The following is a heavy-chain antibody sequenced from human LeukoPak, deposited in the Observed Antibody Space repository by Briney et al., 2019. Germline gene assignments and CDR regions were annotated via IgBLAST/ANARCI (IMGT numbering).Heavy chain of an antibody. V-gene: IGHV3-30-3*01. D-gene: IGHD6-19*01. Sequence: GGSLRLSCAASGFTFSSYAMHWVRQAPGKGLEWVAVISYDGSNKYYADSVKGRFTISRDNSKNTLYLQMNSLRAGDTAVYYCASLNIAVAGTFDYWGQGTLVTVSS. CDR2: ISYDGSNK. CDR3: ASLNIAVAGTFDY. J-gene: IGHJ4*02. CDR1: GFTFSSYA.